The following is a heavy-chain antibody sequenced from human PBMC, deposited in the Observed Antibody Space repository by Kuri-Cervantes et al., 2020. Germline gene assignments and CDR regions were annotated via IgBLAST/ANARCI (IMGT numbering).Heavy chain of an antibody. J-gene: IGHJ1*01. CDR2: IYYSGST. CDR3: ARGSGWYFY. CDR1: GGSISSYY. D-gene: IGHD6-19*01. Sequence: SETLSLTCTVSGGSISSYYWSWIRQPPGKGLEWVGYIYYSGSTNYNPSLKSRVTISVDTSKNQFSLKLSSVTAADTAVYFCARGSGWYFYWGQGTLVTVSS. V-gene: IGHV4-59*01.